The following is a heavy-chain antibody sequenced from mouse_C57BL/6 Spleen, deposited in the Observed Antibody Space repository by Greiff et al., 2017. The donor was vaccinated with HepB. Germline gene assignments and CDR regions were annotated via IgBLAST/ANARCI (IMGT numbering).Heavy chain of an antibody. D-gene: IGHD2-1*01. V-gene: IGHV1-53*01. CDR2: INPSNGGT. CDR1: GYTFTSYW. CDR3: ARGRIYYGNYEAMDY. J-gene: IGHJ4*01. Sequence: QVQLQQPGTELVKPGASVKLSCKASGYTFTSYWMHWVKQRPGQGLEWIGNINPSNGGTNYNEKFKSKATLPVDKSSSTAYMQLSSLTSEDSAVYYCARGRIYYGNYEAMDYWGQGTSVTVSS.